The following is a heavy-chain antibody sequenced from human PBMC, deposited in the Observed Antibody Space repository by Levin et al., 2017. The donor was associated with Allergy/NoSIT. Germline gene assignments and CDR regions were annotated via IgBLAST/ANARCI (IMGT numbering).Heavy chain of an antibody. CDR2: ISYDGSNK. CDR1: GFTFSSYG. CDR3: AKDRGFGYSGYDWFPYFDY. V-gene: IGHV3-30*18. J-gene: IGHJ4*02. D-gene: IGHD5-12*01. Sequence: GESLKISCAASGFTFSSYGMHWVRQAPGKGLEWVAVISYDGSNKYSADSVKGRFTISRDNSKNTLYLQMNSLRPEDTAVYYCAKDRGFGYSGYDWFPYFDYWGQGTLVTVSS.